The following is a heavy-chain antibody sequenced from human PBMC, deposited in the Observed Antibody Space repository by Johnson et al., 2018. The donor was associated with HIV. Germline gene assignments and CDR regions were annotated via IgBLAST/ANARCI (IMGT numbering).Heavy chain of an antibody. V-gene: IGHV3-7*01. J-gene: IGHJ3*02. CDR2: INQDGSEK. CDR1: GFTFSRYW. Sequence: VQLVESGGGLVQPGGSLRLSCVASGFTFSRYWMSWVRQAPGKGLEWVANINQDGSEKYYVDSVKGRITISSDNSKNTLYLQMNSLRAEDTAVYYCAIDGVAGTSGDIWGQGTMVTVSS. CDR3: AIDGVAGTSGDI. D-gene: IGHD6-19*01.